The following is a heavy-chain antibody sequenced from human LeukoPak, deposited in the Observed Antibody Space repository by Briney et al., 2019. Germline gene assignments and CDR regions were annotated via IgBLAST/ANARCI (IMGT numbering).Heavy chain of an antibody. CDR3: ARGWGSGTTHQYFDY. V-gene: IGHV3-33*01. CDR2: IWYDGSNH. Sequence: GKCLRLSCAASGFTFSNYGMHWVRQAPGRGRVGVALIWYDGSNHYYADSVKGRFTISRDYSKTTVYLQMNRLRAEDTAVYYCARGWGSGTTHQYFDYWGQGILVTVSS. D-gene: IGHD3-10*01. CDR1: GFTFSNYG. J-gene: IGHJ4*02.